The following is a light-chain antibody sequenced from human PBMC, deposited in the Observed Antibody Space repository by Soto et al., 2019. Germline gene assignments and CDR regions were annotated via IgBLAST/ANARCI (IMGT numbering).Light chain of an antibody. J-gene: IGLJ3*02. CDR2: DVS. V-gene: IGLV2-11*01. CDR3: CSYADSSTWV. Sequence: QSALTQPRSVSGSPGQSVTISCTGTSSDVGGYNYVSWYQQHPGKAPKLMIYDVSKRPSGVPDRFSGPKSGNTASLTISGLQAEDEADYYCCSYADSSTWVFGGGTKVTVL. CDR1: SSDVGGYNY.